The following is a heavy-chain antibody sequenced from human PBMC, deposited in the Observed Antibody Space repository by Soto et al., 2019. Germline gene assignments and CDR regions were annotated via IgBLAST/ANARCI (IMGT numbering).Heavy chain of an antibody. Sequence: SETLSLTRTVAGGSISRYYSSWIRQPPGKGLEWIGYIYYSGSTNYNPSLKSRVTISVDTSKNQFSLKLSSVTAADTAVYYCATTYYDFWSGYRPPPKFDYWGQGTLVTVSS. CDR3: ATTYYDFWSGYRPPPKFDY. V-gene: IGHV4-59*08. J-gene: IGHJ4*02. D-gene: IGHD3-3*01. CDR2: IYYSGST. CDR1: GGSISRYY.